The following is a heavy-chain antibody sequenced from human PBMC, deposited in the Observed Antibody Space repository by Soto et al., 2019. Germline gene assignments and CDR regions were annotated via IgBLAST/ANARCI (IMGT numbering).Heavy chain of an antibody. CDR3: AKNGDYGDYNYYYYMDV. J-gene: IGHJ6*03. V-gene: IGHV3-23*01. Sequence: EVQLLESGGGLVQPGGSLRLSCAASGFTFSSYAMSWVRQAPGKGLEWVSAISGSGGSTYYADSVKGRFTISRDNSKNTLYLQMNSLRAEDTAVYYCAKNGDYGDYNYYYYMDVWGKGTTVTDSS. D-gene: IGHD4-17*01. CDR2: ISGSGGST. CDR1: GFTFSSYA.